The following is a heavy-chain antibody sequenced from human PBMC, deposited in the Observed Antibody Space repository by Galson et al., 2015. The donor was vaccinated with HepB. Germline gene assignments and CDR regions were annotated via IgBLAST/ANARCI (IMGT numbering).Heavy chain of an antibody. V-gene: IGHV4-31*03. CDR2: IYYSGST. J-gene: IGHJ6*02. CDR3: ARELSTMVRGVIIWYGMDV. CDR1: GGSISSGGYY. Sequence: LSLTCTVSGGSISSGGYYWSWIRQHPGKGLEWIGYIYYSGSTYYNPSLKSRVTISVDTSKNQFSLKLSSVTAADTAVYYCARELSTMVRGVIIWYGMDVWGQGTTVTVSS. D-gene: IGHD3-10*01.